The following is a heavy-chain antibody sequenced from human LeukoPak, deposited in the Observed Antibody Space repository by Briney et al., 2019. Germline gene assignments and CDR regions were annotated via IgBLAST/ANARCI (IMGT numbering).Heavy chain of an antibody. V-gene: IGHV3-23*01. CDR3: AKDQRTYYDSSGFHAFDI. D-gene: IGHD3-22*01. J-gene: IGHJ3*02. CDR2: ISGRGGST. CDR1: GFTFSSYA. Sequence: GGPLRLSCAASGFTFSSYAMSWVRPAPGKGLEWVAAISGRGGSTYYADSVRGRFTISRDNSKNTLYLQVHSVRAEDTAVYYCAKDQRTYYDSSGFHAFDIWGQGTMVTVSS.